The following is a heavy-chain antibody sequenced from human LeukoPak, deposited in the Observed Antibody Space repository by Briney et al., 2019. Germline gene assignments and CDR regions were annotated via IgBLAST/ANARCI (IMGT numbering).Heavy chain of an antibody. J-gene: IGHJ4*02. CDR3: ARGPQGPAACIDY. Sequence: GGSLRLSCAASGFTFSSYAMYWVRQAPGKGLEWVAVISYDGSNKYYADSVKGRFTISRDNSKNTLYLQMNSLRAEDTAVYYCARGPQGPAACIDYWGQGTLVTVSS. CDR2: ISYDGSNK. D-gene: IGHD2-2*01. V-gene: IGHV3-30-3*01. CDR1: GFTFSSYA.